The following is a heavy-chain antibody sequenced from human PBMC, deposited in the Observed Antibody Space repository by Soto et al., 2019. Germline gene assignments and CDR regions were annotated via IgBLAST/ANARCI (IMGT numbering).Heavy chain of an antibody. V-gene: IGHV4-34*01. Sequence: PSETLSLTCAVSGGSFRGYFWSWIRQSPDKGLEWIGEINDSGSTYYSPSFKSRLTISVDTSKSQISLTLTSVTAAGSAVYYCQGGDFWGQGTRVTVSS. CDR2: INDSGST. CDR1: GGSFRGYF. CDR3: QGGDF. D-gene: IGHD3-16*01. J-gene: IGHJ4*02.